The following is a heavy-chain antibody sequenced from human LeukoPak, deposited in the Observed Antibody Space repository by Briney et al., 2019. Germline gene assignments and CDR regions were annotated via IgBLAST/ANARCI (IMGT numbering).Heavy chain of an antibody. D-gene: IGHD3-22*01. Sequence: GASVKVSCKASGGTFSSYAISWVRQAPGQGLEWMGGIIPIFGTANYAQKFQGRVTITADKSTSTAYMELSSLRSEDTAVYYCARVVPDTSGYYLQDRTTSVWGQGTLVTVSS. CDR2: IIPIFGTA. CDR1: GGTFSSYA. CDR3: ARVVPDTSGYYLQDRTTSV. V-gene: IGHV1-69*06. J-gene: IGHJ4*02.